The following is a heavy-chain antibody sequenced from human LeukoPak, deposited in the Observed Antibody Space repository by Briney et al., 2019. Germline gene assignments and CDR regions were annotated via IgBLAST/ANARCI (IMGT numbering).Heavy chain of an antibody. J-gene: IGHJ4*02. CDR1: GDSINIYY. D-gene: IGHD1-26*01. CDR2: IYDSGTT. Sequence: SETLSLTCTVSGDSINIYYWTWIRQPPGKGLEWNGYIYDSGTTNYNPSLRSRVTISVDTSKNQFSLNLRSVTAADTAVYYCARGRGVGATAYFDFWGQGTLVTVSS. CDR3: ARGRGVGATAYFDF. V-gene: IGHV4-59*12.